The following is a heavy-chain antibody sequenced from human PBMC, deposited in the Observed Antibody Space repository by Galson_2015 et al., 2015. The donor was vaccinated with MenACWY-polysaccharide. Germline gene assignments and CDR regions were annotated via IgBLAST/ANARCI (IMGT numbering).Heavy chain of an antibody. CDR3: ASYSDGIIAFDY. V-gene: IGHV6-1*01. CDR2: TYYRSKWYN. Sequence: CAISGDSVSSNSAAWNWIRQSPSRGLEWLGRTYYRSKWYNDYAVSVKSRITINPDTSKNQFSLQLSSVTLEDTAVYYCASYSDGIIAFDYWGQGTLVTVSS. D-gene: IGHD2-21*01. CDR1: GDSVSSNSAA. J-gene: IGHJ4*02.